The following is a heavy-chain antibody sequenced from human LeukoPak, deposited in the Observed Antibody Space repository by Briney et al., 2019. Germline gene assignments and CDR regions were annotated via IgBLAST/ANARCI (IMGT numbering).Heavy chain of an antibody. CDR2: THYTGNT. D-gene: IGHD7-27*01. V-gene: IGHV4-59*02. J-gene: IGHJ3*02. Sequence: SETLSLTCTVSGGSVSSYYWNWIRQPPGKGLEWIGYTHYTGNTNYSPSLKSRVTLSVDTSKNQFSLKLNSVTAADTALYFCAAWGETSQAFDIWGQGTMVTVSS. CDR3: AAWGETSQAFDI. CDR1: GGSVSSYY.